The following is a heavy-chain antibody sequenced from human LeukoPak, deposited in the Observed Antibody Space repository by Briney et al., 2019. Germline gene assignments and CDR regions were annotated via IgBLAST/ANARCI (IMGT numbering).Heavy chain of an antibody. CDR3: ARLPTVTEGDY. CDR2: IYYSGST. V-gene: IGHV4-59*12. J-gene: IGHJ4*02. D-gene: IGHD4-17*01. Sequence: SETLSLTCTVSGGSISSYYWSWIRQPPGKGLEWIGYIYYSGSTYYNPSLKSRVTISVDTSKNQFSLKLSSVTAADTAVYYCARLPTVTEGDYWGQGTLVTVSS. CDR1: GGSISSYY.